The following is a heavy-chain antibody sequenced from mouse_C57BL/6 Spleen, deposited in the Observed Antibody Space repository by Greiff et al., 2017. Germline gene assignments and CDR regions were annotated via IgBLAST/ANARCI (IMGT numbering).Heavy chain of an antibody. CDR2: IHPNSGRT. D-gene: IGHD1-1*01. V-gene: IGHV1-64*01. J-gene: IGHJ3*01. CDR3: ARSITTVVAPFAY. Sequence: QVQLQQPGAELVKPGASVKLSCKASGYTFTSYWMHWVKQRPGQGLEWIGMIHPNSGRTNYNEKFKSKATLTVDKSSSTAYMQLSSLTSEDSAVDYCARSITTVVAPFAYWGQGTLVTVSA. CDR1: GYTFTSYW.